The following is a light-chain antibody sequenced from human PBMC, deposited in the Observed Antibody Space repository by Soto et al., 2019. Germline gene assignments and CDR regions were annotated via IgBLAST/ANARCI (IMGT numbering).Light chain of an antibody. CDR1: QSVFHSSNNRNY. CDR2: CAS. V-gene: IGKV4-1*01. CDR3: QQHYSTPRP. J-gene: IGKJ1*01. Sequence: DIVMTQSPDSLAVSLGGRATINCRSSQSVFHSSNNRNYVAWYQLRSGQPPKLLIYCASTRESGVPDRFSGSVSGTDFTLSIVCLQAEDVAVYYWQQHYSTPRPFGQVTELDIK.